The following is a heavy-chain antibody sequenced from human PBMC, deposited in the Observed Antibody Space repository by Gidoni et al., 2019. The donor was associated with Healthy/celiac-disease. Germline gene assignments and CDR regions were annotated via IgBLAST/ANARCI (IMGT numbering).Heavy chain of an antibody. CDR1: GFTFSSYS. J-gene: IGHJ4*02. CDR3: ARSGAWGGYDSSGYYYYFDY. CDR2: ISYDGSNK. Sequence: QVQLVESGGGVVQPGRSLRLSCSASGFTFSSYSMPWVRQAPGKGLEWVAVISYDGSNKYYADSVKGRFTISRDNSKNTLYLQMNSLRAEDTAVYYCARSGAWGGYDSSGYYYYFDYWGQGTLVTVSS. D-gene: IGHD3-22*01. V-gene: IGHV3-30-3*01.